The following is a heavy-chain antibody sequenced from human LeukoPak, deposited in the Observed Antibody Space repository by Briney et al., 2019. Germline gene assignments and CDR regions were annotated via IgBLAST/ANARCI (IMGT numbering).Heavy chain of an antibody. J-gene: IGHJ4*02. V-gene: IGHV1-18*04. CDR1: GYSFNSYG. D-gene: IGHD2-2*01. CDR2: ISAYNGDI. CDR3: ARDFWGGYCSSSSCPLFDY. Sequence: ASVKVSCKASGYSFNSYGISWVRQAPGQGLEWMGWISAYNGDINYAQKVQGRVTMTTDTSTNTVYMELRSLGSDDTAVYYCARDFWGGYCSSSSCPLFDYWGQGTLVTVSS.